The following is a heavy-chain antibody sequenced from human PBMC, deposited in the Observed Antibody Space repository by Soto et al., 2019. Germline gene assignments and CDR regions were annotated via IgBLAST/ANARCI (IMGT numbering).Heavy chain of an antibody. V-gene: IGHV4-59*01. D-gene: IGHD6-13*01. CDR1: GCSISSYY. J-gene: IGHJ4*02. CDR2: IYYSGST. Sequence: SETLSLTCTFSGCSISSYYWSWIRQPPGKGLEWIGYIYYSGSTNYNPSLKSRVTISVDTSKNQFSLKLSSVTAADTAVYYCARALPFYSSSWYEWGQGTLVTVSS. CDR3: ARALPFYSSSWYE.